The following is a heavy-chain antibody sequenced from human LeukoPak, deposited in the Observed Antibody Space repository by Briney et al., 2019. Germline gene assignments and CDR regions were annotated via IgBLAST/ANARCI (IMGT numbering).Heavy chain of an antibody. J-gene: IGHJ4*02. CDR1: RGSLSSYF. V-gene: IGHV4-59*01. CDR3: ARGGYGDFGY. Sequence: SETLSLTSTVSRGSLSSYFWSWIRQPPGNGLEWIGYIYYSGSTNYNPSLKSRVTISVDTSKNQFSLKLSSVTAADTAVYYCARGGYGDFGYWGQGTLVTVSS. CDR2: IYYSGST. D-gene: IGHD4-17*01.